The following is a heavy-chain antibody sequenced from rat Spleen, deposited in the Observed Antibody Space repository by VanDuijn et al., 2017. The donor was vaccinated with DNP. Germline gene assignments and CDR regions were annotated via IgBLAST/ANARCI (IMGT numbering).Heavy chain of an antibody. J-gene: IGHJ1*01. V-gene: IGHV5-25*01. D-gene: IGHD3-1*01. CDR2: ITSSGDNT. CDR1: GFTFSDYY. CDR3: ARGSTSIYWYFDF. Sequence: EVQLVESGGGLVQPGRSLKLSCAASGFTFSDYYMAWVRQAPTKGLEWVASITSSGDNTYYRDSVKGRFTISRDNAKSTLYLQMDSLRSEDTATYYCARGSTSIYWYFDFWGPGTMVTVSS.